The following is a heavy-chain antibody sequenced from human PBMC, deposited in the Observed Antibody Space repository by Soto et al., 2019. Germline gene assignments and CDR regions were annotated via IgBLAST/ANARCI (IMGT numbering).Heavy chain of an antibody. CDR1: GYTFTGYY. D-gene: IGHD3-22*01. J-gene: IGHJ3*02. V-gene: IGHV1-2*04. CDR2: INPNSGGT. Sequence: ASVKVSCKASGYTFTGYYMHWVRQAPGQGLEWMGWINPNSGGTNYAQKFQGWVTMTRDTSISTAYMELSRLRSDDTAVYYCARDSTPPYDSSGYYYVHAFDIWGQGTMVTVS. CDR3: ARDSTPPYDSSGYYYVHAFDI.